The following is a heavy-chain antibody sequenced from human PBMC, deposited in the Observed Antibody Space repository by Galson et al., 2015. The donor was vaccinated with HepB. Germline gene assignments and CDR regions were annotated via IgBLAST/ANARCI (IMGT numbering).Heavy chain of an antibody. V-gene: IGHV1-18*01. CDR1: GYTFTSNI. J-gene: IGHJ4*02. CDR3: ARTMVRIYVDY. Sequence: SVKVSCKASGYTFTSNIINWLRQAPGQGLEWMGWISAYNGNTNYAQNLQGRVTMTTDTSTSTVYMELRSLTSDDTAVYYCARTMVRIYVDYWGQGTLVTVSS. CDR2: ISAYNGNT. D-gene: IGHD3-10*01.